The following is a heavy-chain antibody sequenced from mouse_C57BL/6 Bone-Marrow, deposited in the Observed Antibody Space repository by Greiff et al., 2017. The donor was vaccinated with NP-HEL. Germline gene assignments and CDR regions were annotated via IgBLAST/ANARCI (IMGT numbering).Heavy chain of an antibody. CDR2: IYPRDGST. D-gene: IGHD1-1*01. V-gene: IGHV1-78*01. J-gene: IGHJ4*01. CDR3: AIYYYGSSYDYAMDY. Sequence: QVQLKESDAELVKPGASVKISCKVSGYTFTDHTIHWMKQRPEQGLEWIGYIYPRDGSTKYNEKFKGKATLTADKSSSTAYMQLNSLTSEDSAVYFCAIYYYGSSYDYAMDYWGQGTSVTVSS. CDR1: GYTFTDHT.